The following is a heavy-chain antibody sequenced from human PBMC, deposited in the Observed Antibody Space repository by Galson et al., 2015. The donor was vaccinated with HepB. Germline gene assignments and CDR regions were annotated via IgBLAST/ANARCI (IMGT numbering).Heavy chain of an antibody. D-gene: IGHD3-10*01. J-gene: IGHJ5*02. CDR2: IYWDDDK. CDR1: GFSLSTSGVG. Sequence: PALVKPTQTLTLTCTFSGFSLSTSGVGVGWIRQPPGKALEWLALIYWDDDKRYSPSLKSRLTITKDTSKNQVVLTMTNMDPVDTATYYCAHRPVSRLLWFGELFPFDPWGQGTLVTVSS. CDR3: AHRPVSRLLWFGELFPFDP. V-gene: IGHV2-5*02.